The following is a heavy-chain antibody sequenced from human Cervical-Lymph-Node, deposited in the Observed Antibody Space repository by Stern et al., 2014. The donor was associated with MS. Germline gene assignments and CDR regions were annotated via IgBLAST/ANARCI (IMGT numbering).Heavy chain of an antibody. V-gene: IGHV4-31*03. CDR2: IYYSGST. J-gene: IGHJ4*02. CDR3: ARDHGGNSVFEY. D-gene: IGHD4-23*01. CDR1: GGSISSGGYY. Sequence: VQLVESGPGLVKPSQTLSLTCTVSGGSISSGGYYWSWIRQHPGKGLEWVGYIYYSGSTYYNPSLKSRVTISVDTSKNQFSLKLSSVTAADTAVYYCARDHGGNSVFEYWGQGTLVTVSS.